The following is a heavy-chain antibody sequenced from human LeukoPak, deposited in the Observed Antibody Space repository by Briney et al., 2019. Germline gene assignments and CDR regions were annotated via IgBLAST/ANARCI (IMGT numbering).Heavy chain of an antibody. CDR1: GFTFSSYA. CDR3: AKDPEYSSSYFDY. V-gene: IGHV3-23*01. CDR2: ISGSGGST. J-gene: IGHJ4*02. D-gene: IGHD6-6*01. Sequence: GGSLRLSCAASGFTFSSYAMSWVRQAPGKGLEWVSAISGSGGSTYYADSVKGRFTISRDNSKNTLYLQVNSLRAEDTAVYYCAKDPEYSSSYFDYWGQGTLVTVSS.